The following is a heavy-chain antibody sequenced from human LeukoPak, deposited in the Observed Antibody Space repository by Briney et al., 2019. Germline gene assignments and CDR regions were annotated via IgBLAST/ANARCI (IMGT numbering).Heavy chain of an antibody. CDR2: ISSSSSYI. Sequence: GGSLRLSCAASGFTFSSYSMNWVRQAPGKGLEWVSSISSSSSYIYYADSVKGRFTISRDNAKNSLYLQMNSLRAEDTAVYYCAKASVGWFGELGHWGQGTLVTVSS. J-gene: IGHJ4*02. CDR3: AKASVGWFGELGH. V-gene: IGHV3-21*04. D-gene: IGHD3-10*01. CDR1: GFTFSSYS.